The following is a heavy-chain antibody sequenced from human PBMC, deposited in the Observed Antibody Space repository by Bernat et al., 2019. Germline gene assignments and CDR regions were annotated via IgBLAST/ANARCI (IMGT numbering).Heavy chain of an antibody. CDR3: AKCIGPPGRLYYYYYGMDV. CDR2: IKQDGSDK. J-gene: IGHJ6*02. V-gene: IGHV3-7*02. CDR1: GFTFSGYW. D-gene: IGHD2-8*01. Sequence: EVQLVESGGGLVQPGGSLRLSCEVSGFTFSGYWMTWVRQAPGKGLEWVANIKQDGSDKYYVDSVKGRFTISRDNAKNSVYLQMDSLRAEDTAVYYCAKCIGPPGRLYYYYYGMDVWGQGTTVTVS.